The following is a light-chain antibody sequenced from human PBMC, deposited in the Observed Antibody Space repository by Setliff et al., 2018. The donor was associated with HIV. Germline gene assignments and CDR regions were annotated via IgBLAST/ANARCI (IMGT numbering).Light chain of an antibody. J-gene: IGLJ2*01. CDR2: EVT. CDR1: SSDIGHYNY. V-gene: IGLV2-14*01. CDR3: SAYRISGSLASLEVV. Sequence: QSALAQPASVSGSPGQSITISCTGTSSDIGHYNYVSWYQQHPGKAPKLLIYEVTYRSSGISNRFSGSKSGSTASLTISGLQPEDEADYYCSAYRISGSLASLEVVFGGGTQLTVL.